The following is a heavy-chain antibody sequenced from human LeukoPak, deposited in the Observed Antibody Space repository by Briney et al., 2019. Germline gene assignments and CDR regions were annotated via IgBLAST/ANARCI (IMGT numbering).Heavy chain of an antibody. D-gene: IGHD6-13*01. CDR3: ARDRKQQLTLDV. CDR1: GFTFSSYW. CDR2: INSDGSST. J-gene: IGHJ6*04. V-gene: IGHV3-74*01. Sequence: GGSLRFSCAASGFTFSSYWMHWVRQAPGKGLVWVSRINSDGSSTSYADSVKGRFTISRDNAKNTLYLQMNSLRAEDTAVYYCARDRKQQLTLDVWGKGTTVTVSS.